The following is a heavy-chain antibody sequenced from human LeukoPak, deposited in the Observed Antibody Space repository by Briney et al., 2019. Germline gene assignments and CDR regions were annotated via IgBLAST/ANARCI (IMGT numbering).Heavy chain of an antibody. Sequence: QPGGTLRLSCAASGFTFSSYGMSWVRQAPGKGLEWVSGISGSGGSTYYADSVKGRFTISRDNSKNTLYLQMNSLRAEDTAVYYCAKDFTRGFGGNQPYYFDYWGQGTLVTVSS. CDR1: GFTFSSYG. D-gene: IGHD4-23*01. CDR2: ISGSGGST. CDR3: AKDFTRGFGGNQPYYFDY. V-gene: IGHV3-23*01. J-gene: IGHJ4*02.